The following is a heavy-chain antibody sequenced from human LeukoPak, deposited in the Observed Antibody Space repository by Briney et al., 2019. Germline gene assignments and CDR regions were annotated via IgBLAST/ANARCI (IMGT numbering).Heavy chain of an antibody. D-gene: IGHD3-3*01. Sequence: ASVKVSCKASGGTFSSYAISWVRQAPGQGLEWMGGIIPIFGTANYAQKFQGRVTITADESTSTAYMELSSLRSDDAAVYYCARDSRILTIFGVVTPEAFDIWAQGQMVTVS. CDR2: IIPIFGTA. V-gene: IGHV1-69*01. J-gene: IGHJ3*02. CDR3: ARDSRILTIFGVVTPEAFDI. CDR1: GGTFSSYA.